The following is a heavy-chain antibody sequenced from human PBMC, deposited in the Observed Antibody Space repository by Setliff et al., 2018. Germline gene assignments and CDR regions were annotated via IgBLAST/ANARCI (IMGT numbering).Heavy chain of an antibody. V-gene: IGHV4-59*11. CDR3: ARGGVLGTGDFDY. D-gene: IGHD3-16*01. Sequence: PSETLSLTCTVSPGSISRHYWSWIRQPPGKGLEWIGHTYYIGATNYNPSLKGRVTISVDTSKNQVSLKMNFVTAADTAVYYCARGGVLGTGDFDYWGQGTLVTVSS. CDR1: PGSISRHY. CDR2: TYYIGAT. J-gene: IGHJ4*02.